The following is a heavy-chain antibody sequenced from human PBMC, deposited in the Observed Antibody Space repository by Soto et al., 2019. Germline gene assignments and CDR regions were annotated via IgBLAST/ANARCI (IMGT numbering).Heavy chain of an antibody. CDR1: GFTFSSYA. CDR2: ITGSGGST. Sequence: EVQLLESGGGLVQPGGSLRLSCAASGFTFSSYAMSWLRQAPGQELEWVSAITGSGGSTYYADSVKGRFTISRDNSKNTLYLQMNSLRAEDTAVYYCAKEITRQRIVDYWGQGTLVTVSS. J-gene: IGHJ4*02. CDR3: AKEITRQRIVDY. V-gene: IGHV3-23*01. D-gene: IGHD3-16*02.